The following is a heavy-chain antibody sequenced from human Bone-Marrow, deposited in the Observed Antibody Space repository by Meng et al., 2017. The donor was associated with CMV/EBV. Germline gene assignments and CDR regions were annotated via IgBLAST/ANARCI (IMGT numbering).Heavy chain of an antibody. Sequence: ASVKVSCKASGYTFTGYYMHWVRQAPGQGLEWMGWINPNSGGTNYAQKFQGRVTMTRDTSISTAYMELSRLRSDDTAVYYCARVRDFWSGYYAYWGQGNLVTIYS. D-gene: IGHD3-3*01. V-gene: IGHV1-2*02. CDR2: INPNSGGT. J-gene: IGHJ4*02. CDR1: GYTFTGYY. CDR3: ARVRDFWSGYYAY.